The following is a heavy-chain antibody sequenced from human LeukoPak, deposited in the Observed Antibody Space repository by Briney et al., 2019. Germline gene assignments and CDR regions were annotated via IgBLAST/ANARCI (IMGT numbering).Heavy chain of an antibody. V-gene: IGHV3-30*03. D-gene: IGHD5-12*01. Sequence: GGSLRLSCAASGVTFRSYGMHWVRQAPGKGLEWVALISSDGNDKLYGDSVRGRFTISRDDSKSTLYLQMNSLRAEDTSVYYCTTKVIRGNSGDDYDDWGQGTLVTVSS. CDR2: ISSDGNDK. CDR3: TTKVIRGNSGDDYDD. CDR1: GVTFRSYG. J-gene: IGHJ4*02.